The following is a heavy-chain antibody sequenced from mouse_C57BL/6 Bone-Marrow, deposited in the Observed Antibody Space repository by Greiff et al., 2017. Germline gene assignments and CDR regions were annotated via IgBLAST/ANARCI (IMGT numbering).Heavy chain of an antibody. V-gene: IGHV1-64*01. J-gene: IGHJ1*03. CDR2: IHPNSGST. D-gene: IGHD2-5*01. CDR3: ALYYSNYEYFDV. Sequence: QVQLQQPGAELVKPGASVKLSCKASGYTFTSYWMHWVKQRPGQGLEWIGMIHPNSGSTNYNEKFKSKATLTVDKSSSTAYMQLSSLTSEDSAVYYCALYYSNYEYFDVWGTGTTVTVSS. CDR1: GYTFTSYW.